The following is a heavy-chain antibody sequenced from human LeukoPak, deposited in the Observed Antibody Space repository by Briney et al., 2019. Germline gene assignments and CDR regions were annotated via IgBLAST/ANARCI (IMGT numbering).Heavy chain of an antibody. CDR1: GDSISGGTYY. V-gene: IGHV4-30-2*01. D-gene: IGHD6-19*01. Sequence: SETLSLTCTVSGDSISGGTYYWSWIRQPPGKALEWIGYMYHSGSPYYNPSLKSRVTISVDRSKNQFSLKLNSVTAADTAVYYCARGAPPTASGSYFDWWGQGTLVTVSS. J-gene: IGHJ4*02. CDR2: MYHSGSP. CDR3: ARGAPPTASGSYFDW.